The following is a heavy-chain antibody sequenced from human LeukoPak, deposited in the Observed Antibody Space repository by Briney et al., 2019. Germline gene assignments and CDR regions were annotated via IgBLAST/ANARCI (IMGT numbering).Heavy chain of an antibody. V-gene: IGHV4-39*01. CDR1: GGSISRSRYY. D-gene: IGHD1-26*01. CDR3: ATPYSGGYHGLDI. Sequence: SETLSLTCTLSGGSISRSRYYWRWSRQPPAKGLEWNGRIYYSGSIYYNPSLRSRVTISVDTSRNQFSLKLSSVTAADTAVYYCATPYSGGYHGLDIWGQGTMISVS. CDR2: IYYSGSI. J-gene: IGHJ3*02.